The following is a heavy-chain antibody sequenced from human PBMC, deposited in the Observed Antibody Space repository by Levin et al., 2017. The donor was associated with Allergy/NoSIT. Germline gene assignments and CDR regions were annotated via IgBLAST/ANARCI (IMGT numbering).Heavy chain of an antibody. D-gene: IGHD4-17*01. CDR2: ISNDGSSE. CDR1: EFTFSYFT. Sequence: GGSLRLSCAASEFTFSYFTMHWVRQAPGKGLEWVAVISNDGSSESYADSVKGRFTISRDNSKNTLYLQMSSLRTEDTAVYYCAKTRSIYGDDGGIDYWGQGTLVTVSS. V-gene: IGHV3-30*15. CDR3: AKTRSIYGDDGGIDY. J-gene: IGHJ4*02.